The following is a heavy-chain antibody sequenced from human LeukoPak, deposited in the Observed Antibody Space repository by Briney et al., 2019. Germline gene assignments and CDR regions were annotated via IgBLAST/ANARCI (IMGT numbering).Heavy chain of an antibody. D-gene: IGHD3-22*01. J-gene: IGHJ4*02. V-gene: IGHV4-4*07. CDR1: RGSISRYY. CDR3: ARDLESHSSGYYFDY. CDR2: IYTSGST. Sequence: SETLSLTCTVSRGSISRYYWSWIRQPAGKGLEWIGRIYTSGSTNYNPSLKSRVTMSVDTSKHHFSLKLSSVTGGGTAVYYCARDLESHSSGYYFDYWGQGTLVTV.